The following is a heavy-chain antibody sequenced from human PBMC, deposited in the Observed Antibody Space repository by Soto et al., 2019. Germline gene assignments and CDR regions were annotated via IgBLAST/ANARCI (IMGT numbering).Heavy chain of an antibody. D-gene: IGHD4-4*01. CDR1: GSIFSDYD. Sequence: EVQLLESGGGLVQPGGSLRLSWAASGSIFSDYDMSWVRKAPGKGLEWASVIGGSGGGTYYADSVKGRFTISRDNSKDTLFLQMNSLRAEDTALYLCVRQAKLTSVTANVGYYYGLDIWGQGTTVTVSS. J-gene: IGHJ6*02. V-gene: IGHV3-23*01. CDR3: VRQAKLTSVTANVGYYYGLDI. CDR2: IGGSGGGT.